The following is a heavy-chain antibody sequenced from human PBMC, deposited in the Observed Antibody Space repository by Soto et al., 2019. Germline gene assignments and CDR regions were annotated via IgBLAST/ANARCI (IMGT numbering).Heavy chain of an antibody. CDR2: ISDNGGTT. J-gene: IGHJ4*02. CDR1: EFTFSNYA. CDR3: AKDRERIATRSIDY. D-gene: IGHD6-6*01. Sequence: GGSLRLSCSASEFTFSNYAMSWVRQAPGKGLEWVSSISDNGGTTYYADSVKGRFTISRDNSKSTLYLQMNSLRAEDTAVYYCAKDRERIATRSIDYWGQGTLVTVSS. V-gene: IGHV3-23*01.